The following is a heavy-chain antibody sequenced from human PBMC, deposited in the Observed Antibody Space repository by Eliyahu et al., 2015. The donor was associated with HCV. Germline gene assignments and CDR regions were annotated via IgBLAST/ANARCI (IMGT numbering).Heavy chain of an antibody. J-gene: IGHJ5*02. Sequence: QLQLQESGPGLVKPSETLSLXXTXXXXSISSSGYYWGWIRQPPGKGLEWIGIVNYSGTTFYNPSLKSRVTISVDTSKNHFSLKLSSVTAADTAVYYCARHKSGADWFDPWGQGTLVTVSS. CDR3: ARHKSGADWFDP. D-gene: IGHD4-17*01. V-gene: IGHV4-39*01. CDR1: XXSISSSGYY. CDR2: VNYSGTT.